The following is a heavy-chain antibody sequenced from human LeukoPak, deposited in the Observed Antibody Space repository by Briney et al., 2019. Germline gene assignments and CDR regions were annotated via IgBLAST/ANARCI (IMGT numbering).Heavy chain of an antibody. J-gene: IGHJ4*02. CDR3: AREAARYYDILTGYSSGSPFDY. D-gene: IGHD3-9*01. V-gene: IGHV4-34*01. CDR1: GGSVSSGGYS. CDR2: INHSGST. Sequence: SETLSLTCAVSGGSVSSGGYSWSWIRQPPGKGLEWIGEINHSGSTNYNPSLKSRVTISVDTSKNQFSLKLSSVTAADTAVYYCAREAARYYDILTGYSSGSPFDYWGQGTLVTVSS.